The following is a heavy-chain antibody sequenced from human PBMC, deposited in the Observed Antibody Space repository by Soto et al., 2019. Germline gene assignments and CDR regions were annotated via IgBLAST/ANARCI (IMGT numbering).Heavy chain of an antibody. J-gene: IGHJ3*02. Sequence: QVQLQESGPGLVKPSQTLSLTCTVSGGSISSGGYYWSWIRQHPGKGLEWIGDIHYSGSTYYNPSLKSRGTISVDTSKNQFSLKLSSVTAADTAVYYCARGNMITFGGVIVSDAFDIWGQGTMVTVSS. D-gene: IGHD3-16*02. CDR1: GGSISSGGYY. V-gene: IGHV4-31*03. CDR3: ARGNMITFGGVIVSDAFDI. CDR2: IHYSGST.